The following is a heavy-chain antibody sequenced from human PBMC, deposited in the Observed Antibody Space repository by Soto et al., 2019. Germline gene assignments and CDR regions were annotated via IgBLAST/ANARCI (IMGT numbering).Heavy chain of an antibody. CDR3: ARVKYSSSSGRESGDYYYYGMDV. D-gene: IGHD6-6*01. CDR1: GYTFTSYG. V-gene: IGHV1-18*04. Sequence: QVQLVQSGAEVKKPGASVKVSCKASGYTFTSYGISWGRQAPGQGLEWLGWISAYNGNTNYAQNLQGRVTMTTDTSTSTAYMELRSLRSDDTAVFYCARVKYSSSSGRESGDYYYYGMDVWGQGTTVTVSS. J-gene: IGHJ6*02. CDR2: ISAYNGNT.